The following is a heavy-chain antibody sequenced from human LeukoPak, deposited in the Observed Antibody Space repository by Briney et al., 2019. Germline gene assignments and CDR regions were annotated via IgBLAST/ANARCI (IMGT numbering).Heavy chain of an antibody. J-gene: IGHJ4*02. CDR1: GFTFSGNA. CDR3: ARGGDSSANYVVFDY. D-gene: IGHD3-22*01. CDR2: ISSIKNYI. Sequence: GGSLRLSCAASGFTFSGNAMNWVRQAPGKGLEWVATISSIKNYIYYADSVMGRFTISRDNAKNSLYLQMNSLRAEDTAIYYCARGGDSSANYVVFDYWGQGTLVTVSS. V-gene: IGHV3-21*01.